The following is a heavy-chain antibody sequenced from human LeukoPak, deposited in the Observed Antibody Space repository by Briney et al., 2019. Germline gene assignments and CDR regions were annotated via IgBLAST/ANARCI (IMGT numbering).Heavy chain of an antibody. D-gene: IGHD2-15*01. CDR3: AKDWRSFDY. J-gene: IGHJ4*02. Sequence: GGSLTLSCAASGFTISSYSLNWVRQAQGKGLEGVSSISSSTSYIYYADSVKGRFTISRDNSKNTLYLQRNNLKAVDTAVYYCAKDWRSFDYWGQGTLVTVSS. V-gene: IGHV3-21*04. CDR2: ISSSTSYI. CDR1: GFTISSYS.